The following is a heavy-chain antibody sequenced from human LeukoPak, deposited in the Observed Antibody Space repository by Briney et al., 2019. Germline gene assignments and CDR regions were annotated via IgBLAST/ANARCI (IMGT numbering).Heavy chain of an antibody. Sequence: ASVKVSCKASGYTFTSYDINWVRQATGQGLEWMGWMNPNSGNTGYAQKFQGRVTMTRNTSISTAYMELSSLRSEDTAVYYCARALMVRGPKRYYFDYWGQGTLVTVSS. CDR2: MNPNSGNT. D-gene: IGHD3-10*01. V-gene: IGHV1-8*01. CDR3: ARALMVRGPKRYYFDY. CDR1: GYTFTSYD. J-gene: IGHJ4*02.